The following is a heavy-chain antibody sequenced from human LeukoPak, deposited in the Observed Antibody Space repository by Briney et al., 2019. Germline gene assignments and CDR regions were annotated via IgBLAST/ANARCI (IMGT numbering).Heavy chain of an antibody. J-gene: IGHJ4*02. V-gene: IGHV4-59*11. CDR3: VRENYFDK. CDR2: IHYSGRT. CDR1: GGSISGHY. Sequence: ETLSLTCTVSGGSISGHYLGWIRQPPGKGLEWIGYIHYSGRTDYKPSLKSRLTLSVDTSRSRFSLKLRSVSAADTAVYYCVRENYFDKWGQGTLVTVSS.